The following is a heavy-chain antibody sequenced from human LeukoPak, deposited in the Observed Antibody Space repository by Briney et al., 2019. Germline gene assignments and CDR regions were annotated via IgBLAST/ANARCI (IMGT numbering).Heavy chain of an antibody. CDR3: ARSAVTSHHDY. CDR1: GGSISSCGYY. J-gene: IGHJ4*02. V-gene: IGHV4-31*03. CDR2: IYYSGST. Sequence: SETLSLTCTVSGGSISSCGYYWSWIRQHPGKGLEWIGYIYYSGSTYYNPSLKSRVTISVDTSKNQFSLKLSSVTAADTAVYYCARSAVTSHHDYWGQGTLVTVSS. D-gene: IGHD4-17*01.